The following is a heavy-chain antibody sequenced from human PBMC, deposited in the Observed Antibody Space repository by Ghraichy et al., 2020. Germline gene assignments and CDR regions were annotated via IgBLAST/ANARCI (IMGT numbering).Heavy chain of an antibody. Sequence: ASVKVSCKASGYTFTSYYMHWVRQAPGQGLEWMGIINPSGGSTNYAQKFQGRVTMTRDTSTSTVYMELSSLRSEDTAVYYCARDPPPSSGWYVASLDYWGQGTLVTVSS. CDR2: INPSGGST. J-gene: IGHJ4*02. CDR3: ARDPPPSSGWYVASLDY. CDR1: GYTFTSYY. V-gene: IGHV1-46*01. D-gene: IGHD6-19*01.